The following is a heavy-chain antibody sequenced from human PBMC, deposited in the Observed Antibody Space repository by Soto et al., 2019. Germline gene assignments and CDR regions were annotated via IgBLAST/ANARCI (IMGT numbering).Heavy chain of an antibody. CDR1: GGSFSGYY. CDR2: INHSGST. Sequence: QVQLQQWGAGLLKPSETLSLTCAVYGGSFSGYYWSWIRQPPGKGLEWIGEINHSGSTNYNPSLKSRVTISVDTSKNQFSLKLSSVTAADTAVYYCASLGLKTDYVWGSYRPPPFDYWGQGTLVTVSS. J-gene: IGHJ4*02. V-gene: IGHV4-34*01. D-gene: IGHD3-16*02. CDR3: ASLGLKTDYVWGSYRPPPFDY.